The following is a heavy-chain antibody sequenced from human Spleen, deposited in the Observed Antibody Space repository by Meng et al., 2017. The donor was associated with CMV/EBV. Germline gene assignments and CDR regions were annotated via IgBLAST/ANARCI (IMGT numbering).Heavy chain of an antibody. J-gene: IGHJ4*02. Sequence: FSGFSLSSSGVGVGWIRQPPGKALEYLTLIYWNDDNHYSPSLRSRLTITKDTSKNQVVLTMTNMDPVDTATYYCAYTRYSTSRQVAHWGQGMLVTVSS. CDR1: GFSLSSSGVG. CDR3: AYTRYSTSRQVAH. D-gene: IGHD5-12*01. V-gene: IGHV2-5*01. CDR2: IYWNDDN.